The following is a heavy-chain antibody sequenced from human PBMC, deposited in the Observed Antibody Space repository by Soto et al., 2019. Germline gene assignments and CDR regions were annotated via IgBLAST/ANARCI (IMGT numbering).Heavy chain of an antibody. CDR3: ARDQGRFLFPGPCGKNWFDP. D-gene: IGHD3-3*01. CDR1: GYTFTSYA. V-gene: IGHV1-3*01. Sequence: QVQLVQSGAEVKKPGASVKVSCKASGYTFTSYAMHWVRQAPGQRLEWMGWINAGNGNTKYSQKFQGRVTITRDTSASTAYMELSSLRSEDTAVYYCARDQGRFLFPGPCGKNWFDPWGQGTLVTVSS. J-gene: IGHJ5*02. CDR2: INAGNGNT.